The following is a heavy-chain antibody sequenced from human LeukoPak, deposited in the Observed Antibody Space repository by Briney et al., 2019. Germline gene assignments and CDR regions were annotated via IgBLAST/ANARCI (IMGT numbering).Heavy chain of an antibody. CDR1: GFTFSNYE. J-gene: IGHJ4*02. Sequence: PGGSLRLSCAASGFTFSNYEMNWVRQAPEKGLEWVSYISSSGTTIYYADSVKGRFTISRDNAKNSLSLQMNSLKVEDTAVYYCARDHNGPYTFDYWGQGTLVTVSS. V-gene: IGHV3-48*03. D-gene: IGHD2-2*02. CDR3: ARDHNGPYTFDY. CDR2: ISSSGTTI.